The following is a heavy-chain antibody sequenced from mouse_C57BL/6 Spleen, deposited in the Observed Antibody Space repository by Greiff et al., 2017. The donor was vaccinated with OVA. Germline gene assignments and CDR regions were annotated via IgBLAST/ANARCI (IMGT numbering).Heavy chain of an antibody. CDR2: ISYDGSN. J-gene: IGHJ2*01. Sequence: EVKLMESGPGLVKPSQSLSLTCSVTGYSITSGYYWNWIRQFPGNKLEWMGYISYDGSNNYNPSLKNRISITRDTSKNQFFLKLNSVTTEDTATYYCARDDYDGRGFDYWGQGTTLTVSS. D-gene: IGHD2-4*01. CDR3: ARDDYDGRGFDY. CDR1: GYSITSGYY. V-gene: IGHV3-6*01.